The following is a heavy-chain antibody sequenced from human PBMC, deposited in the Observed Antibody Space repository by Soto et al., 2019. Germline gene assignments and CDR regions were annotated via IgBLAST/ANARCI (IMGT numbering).Heavy chain of an antibody. Sequence: EVQLVESGGGLVQPGRSLRLSCTASGFTFENYAMHWVRQAPGKGLEWVSGISWNRGTIGYADSVKGRFTISRDNAKNSLYLQMDSLRPEDTVLYYCAKDKLYSNFEYYFDYWGRGTLVTVSS. V-gene: IGHV3-9*01. CDR1: GFTFENYA. CDR3: AKDKLYSNFEYYFDY. D-gene: IGHD4-4*01. CDR2: ISWNRGTI. J-gene: IGHJ4*02.